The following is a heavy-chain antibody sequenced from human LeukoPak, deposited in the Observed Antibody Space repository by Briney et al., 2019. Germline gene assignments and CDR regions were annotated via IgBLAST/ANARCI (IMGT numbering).Heavy chain of an antibody. D-gene: IGHD5/OR15-5a*01. CDR1: GYTFTGYY. Sequence: GASVKVSCKASGYTFTGYYMHWVRQAPGQGLEWMGWINPNSGGTNYAQKFQGRVTMTRDTSISTAYMELSRLRSDDTAVYYCARFVYGHLSAFDIWGQGTMVTVSS. CDR3: ARFVYGHLSAFDI. J-gene: IGHJ3*02. V-gene: IGHV1-2*02. CDR2: INPNSGGT.